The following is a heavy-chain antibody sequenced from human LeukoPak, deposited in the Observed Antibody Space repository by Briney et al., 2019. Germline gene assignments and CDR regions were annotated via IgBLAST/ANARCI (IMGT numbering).Heavy chain of an antibody. CDR3: ATCRWGVDD. V-gene: IGHV1-2*02. CDR2: INPNSGGR. J-gene: IGHJ4*02. Sequence: ASVKVSCKASGSTFTYYYIHWVRQAPGQGLEWMGWINPNSGGRNYAQKFQGRVTMTRDTSISTAYMELSRLRSDDTAVYYCATCRWGVDDGGQGTLVTVSS. D-gene: IGHD3-16*01. CDR1: GSTFTYYY.